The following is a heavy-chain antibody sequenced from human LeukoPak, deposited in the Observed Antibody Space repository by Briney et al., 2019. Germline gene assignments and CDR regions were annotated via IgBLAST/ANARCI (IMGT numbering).Heavy chain of an antibody. CDR2: ISGSGGST. D-gene: IGHD6-19*01. CDR1: RFTFSSYA. J-gene: IGHJ5*02. V-gene: IGHV3-23*01. CDR3: AKDQVQWLVGWFDP. Sequence: GGSLRLSCAASRFTFSSYAMSWVSQAPGKGLEWVSAISGSGGSTYYADSVKGRFTISRDNSKNTLYLQMNSLRAEDTAVYYCAKDQVQWLVGWFDPWGQGTLVTVSS.